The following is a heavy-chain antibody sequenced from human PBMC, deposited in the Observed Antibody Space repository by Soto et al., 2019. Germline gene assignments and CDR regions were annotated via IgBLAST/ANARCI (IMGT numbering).Heavy chain of an antibody. V-gene: IGHV2-70*04. CDR3: ARVQYSSGWYWFDP. CDR2: IDWDDDK. Sequence: SGPTLVNPXQTLTLTCTFSGFSLSTSGMRVSWIRQPPGKALEWLARIDWDDDKFYSTSLKTRLTISKDTSKNQVVLTMTNMDPVDTATYYCARVQYSSGWYWFDPWGQGTLVTVSS. CDR1: GFSLSTSGMR. J-gene: IGHJ5*02. D-gene: IGHD6-19*01.